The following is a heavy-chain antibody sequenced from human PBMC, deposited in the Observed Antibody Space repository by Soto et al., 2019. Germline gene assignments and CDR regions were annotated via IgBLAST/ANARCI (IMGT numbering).Heavy chain of an antibody. Sequence: GASVKVSCKASGGTFSSYTISWVRQAPGQGPEWMGRIIPILGIANYAQKFQGRVTITADKSTSTAYMELSSLRSEDTAVYYCARDSSRECSGGSCYYHWGQGTLVTVSS. V-gene: IGHV1-69*04. J-gene: IGHJ1*01. CDR2: IIPILGIA. CDR3: ARDSSRECSGGSCYYH. CDR1: GGTFSSYT. D-gene: IGHD2-15*01.